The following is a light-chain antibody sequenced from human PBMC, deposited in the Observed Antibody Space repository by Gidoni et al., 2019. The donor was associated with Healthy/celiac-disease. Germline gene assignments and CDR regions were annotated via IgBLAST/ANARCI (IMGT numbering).Light chain of an antibody. J-gene: IGLJ1*01. CDR2: EVS. CDR3: SSYTSSSTQV. CDR1: SSYVGGYNY. V-gene: IGLV2-14*01. Sequence: QSALTQPASVSGSPGQSITISCTGTSSYVGGYNYVSWYQQHPGKAPKLMIYEVSNRPSGVSNRFSGSKSGNTASLTISGLQAEDAADYYCSSYTSSSTQVFGTGTKVTVL.